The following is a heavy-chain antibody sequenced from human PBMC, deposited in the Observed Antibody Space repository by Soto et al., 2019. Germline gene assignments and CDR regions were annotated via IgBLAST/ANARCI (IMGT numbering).Heavy chain of an antibody. J-gene: IGHJ3*02. Sequence: PSETLFLTCTVSGGSISSSSYYWGWIRQPPGKGLEWIGSIYYSGSTYYNPSLKSRVTISVDTSKNQFSLKLSSVTAADTAVYYCARPTKYSYGNTGAFDIWGQGTMVTVSS. D-gene: IGHD5-18*01. V-gene: IGHV4-39*01. CDR2: IYYSGST. CDR3: ARPTKYSYGNTGAFDI. CDR1: GGSISSSSYY.